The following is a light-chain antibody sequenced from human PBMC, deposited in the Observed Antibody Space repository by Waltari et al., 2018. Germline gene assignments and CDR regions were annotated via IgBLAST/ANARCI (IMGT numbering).Light chain of an antibody. CDR3: CSYVGSYTLL. CDR1: GIDVGGFGS. CDR2: DVS. V-gene: IGLV2-11*01. Sequence: QSGLTQPRSVSGSPGQSVTITCTGTGIDVGGFGSVSWYQQSLGKAPKPIIYDVSKRPSGAPDRCSGSKSGNTASLTISGLQAEDEADYHCCSYVGSYTLLFGGGTKLTVL. J-gene: IGLJ3*02.